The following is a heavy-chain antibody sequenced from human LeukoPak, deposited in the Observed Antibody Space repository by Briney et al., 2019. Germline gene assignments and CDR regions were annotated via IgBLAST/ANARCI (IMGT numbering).Heavy chain of an antibody. D-gene: IGHD2-21*02. CDR3: AKSSGDWPNPFDY. CDR1: GFTFRDSA. CDR2: VSSSGANT. V-gene: IGHV3-23*01. J-gene: IGHJ4*02. Sequence: PGGSLRLSCSASGFTFRDSAMTWVRQAPGKGLEWVSLVSSSGANTYYPDSVKGRFSVSRDNAKDTLYLQVNSLRVEDTAVYYCAKSSGDWPNPFDYWGQGTLVTVSS.